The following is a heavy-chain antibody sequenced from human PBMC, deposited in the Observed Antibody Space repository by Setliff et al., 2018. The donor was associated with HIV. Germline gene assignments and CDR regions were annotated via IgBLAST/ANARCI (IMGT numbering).Heavy chain of an antibody. CDR2: IHHSGNA. J-gene: IGHJ4*02. D-gene: IGHD3-10*01. CDR3: ARLSRGMVPDY. Sequence: PSETLSLTCTVSGGSITRTPYYWGWIRQPPGKGLEWIGSIHHSGNAYDNPSLKSRVTISLDTSKNQILLMMSSVTAADAAVYYCARLSRGMVPDYWGQGTLVTVSS. CDR1: GGSITRTPYY. V-gene: IGHV4-39*01.